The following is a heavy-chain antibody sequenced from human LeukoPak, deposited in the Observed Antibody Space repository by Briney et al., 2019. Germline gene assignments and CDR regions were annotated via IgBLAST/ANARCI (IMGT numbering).Heavy chain of an antibody. J-gene: IGHJ4*02. CDR1: GFPFSSLA. CDR2: ISSSGNST. V-gene: IGHV3-23*01. D-gene: IGHD3-16*01. CDR3: AKGVTGLYYFDY. Sequence: GGPLSLSWAASGFPFSSLAVIWAAGAPGKGLEWVSVISSSGNSTYYADSVKGRFTISRDNSKNMLYLQMNSLRAEDTAVYYCAKGVTGLYYFDYWGQGSLVTVSS.